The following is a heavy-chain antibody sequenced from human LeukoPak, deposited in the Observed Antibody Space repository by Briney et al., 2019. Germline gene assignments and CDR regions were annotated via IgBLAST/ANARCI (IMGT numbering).Heavy chain of an antibody. Sequence: AGTLSLTCAVSGNAFSSGYSWGWIRQPAGKGLEWIGSIYHSGSTDYDPSLKGRVTISVDTSKNQFSRQLSSVPAADTAEYYCARDWSYYGSGSLPFYYYYYGMDVWGKGTTVSVSS. CDR3: ARDWSYYGSGSLPFYYYYYGMDV. J-gene: IGHJ6*04. CDR2: IYHSGST. CDR1: GNAFSSGYS. D-gene: IGHD3-10*01. V-gene: IGHV4-38-2*02.